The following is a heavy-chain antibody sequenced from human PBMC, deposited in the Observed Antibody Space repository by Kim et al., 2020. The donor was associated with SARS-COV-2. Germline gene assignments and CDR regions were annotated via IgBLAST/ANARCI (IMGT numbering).Heavy chain of an antibody. V-gene: IGHV2-5*02. D-gene: IGHD3-10*01. J-gene: IGHJ5*02. CDR1: GFSISNRGVG. Sequence: SGPTLVNPTETLTLTCTLSGFSISNRGVGVGWIRQPPGKALEWLALIFWDDDKRYSPSLESRLTIAKDTSKDQVVLRMTNMDPVDTATYYCAHYGSGSYYALGNWFDPWGQGTLVTVSS. CDR3: AHYGSGSYYALGNWFDP. CDR2: IFWDDDK.